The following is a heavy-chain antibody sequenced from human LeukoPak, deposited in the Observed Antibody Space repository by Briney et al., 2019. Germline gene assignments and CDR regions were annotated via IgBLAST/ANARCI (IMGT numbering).Heavy chain of an antibody. Sequence: KTSETLSLTCAVYGGSFSGYYWSWIRQPPGKGLEWIGEINHRGSTNYNPSLKSRVTVSLDTSKNQFSLKLSSVTAADTAVYYCARDNILTGPHDYWGQGTLVTVSS. J-gene: IGHJ4*02. D-gene: IGHD3-9*01. V-gene: IGHV4-34*01. CDR1: GGSFSGYY. CDR3: ARDNILTGPHDY. CDR2: INHRGST.